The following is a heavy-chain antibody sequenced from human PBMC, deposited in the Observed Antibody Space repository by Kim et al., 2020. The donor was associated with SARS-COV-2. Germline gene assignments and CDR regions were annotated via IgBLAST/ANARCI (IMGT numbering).Heavy chain of an antibody. CDR2: ISGSGSSM. D-gene: IGHD1-26*01. J-gene: IGHJ4*02. Sequence: GGSLRLSCAASGFTFSDYYMSWIRQAPGEGLEWVSYISGSGSSMYYADSVKGRFAISRDNAKNSLYLQMNSLRAEDTAVYYCARRSTYSNSAFDFWGQGTLVTVSS. CDR3: ARRSTYSNSAFDF. V-gene: IGHV3-11*01. CDR1: GFTFSDYY.